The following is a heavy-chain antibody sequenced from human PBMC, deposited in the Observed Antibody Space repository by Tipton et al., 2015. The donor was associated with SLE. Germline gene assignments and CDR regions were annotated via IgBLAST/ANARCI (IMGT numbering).Heavy chain of an antibody. Sequence: TLSLTCTVSGGSISSSTYYWSWIRQPPGKGLEWIGSVYYTGNTYYNPSLKSRVTISVDTSKNQFSLKLSSVTAADTAVYSCARGSRVEEELDYWGQGTLVTVSS. J-gene: IGHJ4*02. D-gene: IGHD1-26*01. CDR3: ARGSRVEEELDY. CDR2: VYYTGNT. V-gene: IGHV4-39*07. CDR1: GGSISSSTYY.